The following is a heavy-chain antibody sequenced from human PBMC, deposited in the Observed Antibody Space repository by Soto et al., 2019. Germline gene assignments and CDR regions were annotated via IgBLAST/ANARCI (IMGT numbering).Heavy chain of an antibody. CDR3: ALAVMGNYDSSGYYYGY. D-gene: IGHD3-22*01. J-gene: IGHJ4*02. CDR2: INPSGGST. Sequence: ASVKVSCKASGYTFTSYYMHWVRQAPGQGLEWMGIINPSGGSTSYAQKFQGRVTMTRDTSTSTVYMELSSLRSEDTAVYYCALAVMGNYDSSGYYYGYWGQGTLVTVSS. CDR1: GYTFTSYY. V-gene: IGHV1-46*03.